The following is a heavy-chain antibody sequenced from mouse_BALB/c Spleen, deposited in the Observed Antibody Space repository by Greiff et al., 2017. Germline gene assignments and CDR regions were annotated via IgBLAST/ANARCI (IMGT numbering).Heavy chain of an antibody. CDR1: GYAFSSSW. CDR2: IYPGDGDT. J-gene: IGHJ3*01. V-gene: IGHV1-82*01. CDR3: ARYAAWFAY. Sequence: QVQLKESGPELVKPGASVKISCKASGYAFSSSWMNWVKQRPGQGLEWIGRIYPGDGDTNYNGKFKGKATLTADKSSSTAYMQLSSLTSVDSAVYFCARYAAWFAYWGQGTLVTVSA.